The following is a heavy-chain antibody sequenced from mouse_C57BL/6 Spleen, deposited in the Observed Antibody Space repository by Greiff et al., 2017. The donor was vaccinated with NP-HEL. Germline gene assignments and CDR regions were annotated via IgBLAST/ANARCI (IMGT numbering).Heavy chain of an antibody. CDR3: ARHFTTVVATEAMDY. V-gene: IGHV1-80*01. J-gene: IGHJ4*01. D-gene: IGHD1-1*01. Sequence: QVQLQQSGAELVKPGASVKISCKASGYAFSSYWMNWVKQRPGKGLEWIGQIYPGDGDTNYNGKFKGKATLTADKSSSTAYMQLSSLTSEDSAVYFCARHFTTVVATEAMDYWGQGTSVTVSS. CDR2: IYPGDGDT. CDR1: GYAFSSYW.